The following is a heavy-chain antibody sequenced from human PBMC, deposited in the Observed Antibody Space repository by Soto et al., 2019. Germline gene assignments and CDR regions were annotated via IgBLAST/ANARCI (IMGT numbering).Heavy chain of an antibody. D-gene: IGHD6-19*01. V-gene: IGHV3-23*01. Sequence: EAQLLESGGGLVQPGGSLRLSCAASGFTFSSHGLSWVRQAPGRGLEWVSGISGTGESTYYADSVKGRFTISRNYSKNTVYLQMNSLRVDDTAIYYCAKKAPGFARQWYFDRWGQGTRVAVSS. CDR2: ISGTGEST. CDR1: GFTFSSHG. J-gene: IGHJ4*02. CDR3: AKKAPGFARQWYFDR.